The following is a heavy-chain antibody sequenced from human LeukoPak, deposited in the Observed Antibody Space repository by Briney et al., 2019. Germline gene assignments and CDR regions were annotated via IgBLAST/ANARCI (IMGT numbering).Heavy chain of an antibody. Sequence: GSLRLSCAASGFTFSSYGMHWVRQAPGKGLEWVAAISYDGSNKYYADSVKGRFTISRDNSKNTLYLQMNSLRAEDTAVYYCAKSSFGSGSYKDYFDYWGQGTLVTVSS. CDR3: AKSSFGSGSYKDYFDY. J-gene: IGHJ4*02. CDR2: ISYDGSNK. V-gene: IGHV3-30*18. CDR1: GFTFSSYG. D-gene: IGHD3-10*01.